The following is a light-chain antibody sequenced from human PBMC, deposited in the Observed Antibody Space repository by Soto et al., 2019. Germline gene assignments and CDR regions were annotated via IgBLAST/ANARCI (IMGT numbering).Light chain of an antibody. J-gene: IGKJ4*01. CDR3: QQRSNWPA. CDR1: QSVSSY. Sequence: EIVLTQSPATLSLSPGERATLSCRASQSVSSYLAWYQQKPGQAPRLLIYDASNRATGIPARFGGSGSGTDFTLTISSLGPEDFAVYYCQQRSNWPAFGGGTRVEIK. CDR2: DAS. V-gene: IGKV3-11*01.